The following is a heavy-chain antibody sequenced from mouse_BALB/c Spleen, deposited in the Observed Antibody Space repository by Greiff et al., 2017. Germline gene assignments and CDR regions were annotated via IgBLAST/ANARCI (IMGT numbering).Heavy chain of an antibody. Sequence: VKLQESAAELARPGASVKMSCKASGYTFTSYTMHWVKQRPGQGLEWIGYINPSSGYTEYNQKFKDKTTLTADKSSSTAYMQLSSLTSEDSAVYYCARCLRYAMDYWGQGTSVTVSS. CDR1: GYTFTSYT. CDR3: ARCLRYAMDY. CDR2: INPSSGYT. J-gene: IGHJ4*01. V-gene: IGHV1-4*02. D-gene: IGHD1-1*01.